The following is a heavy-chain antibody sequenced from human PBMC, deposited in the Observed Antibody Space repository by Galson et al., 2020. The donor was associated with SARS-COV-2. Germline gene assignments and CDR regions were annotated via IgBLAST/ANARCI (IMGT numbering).Heavy chain of an antibody. D-gene: IGHD6-19*01. CDR2: INPSGGST. CDR1: GYTFTSYY. Sequence: ASVKVSCKASGYTFTSYYMHWVRQAPGQGLEWMGIINPSGGSTSYAQKFQGRVTMTRDTSTSTVYMELSSLRSEDTAVYYCAREPYSSGWQLNYYYYGMDVWGQGTTVTVSS. J-gene: IGHJ6*02. V-gene: IGHV1-46*01. CDR3: AREPYSSGWQLNYYYYGMDV.